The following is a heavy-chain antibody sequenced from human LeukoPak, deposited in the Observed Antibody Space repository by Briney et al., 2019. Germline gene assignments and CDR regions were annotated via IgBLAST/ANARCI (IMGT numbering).Heavy chain of an antibody. V-gene: IGHV1-2*02. CDR3: ARGRAINTIPAAGRSRQLFDY. CDR1: GCTIICYH. CDR2: INPNSGGT. J-gene: IGHJ4*02. D-gene: IGHD6-13*01. Sequence: ASVKVSCKASGCTIICYHMHWVRRAPGQGLEWMGWINPNSGGTNYAQKFQGRVTMTRDTSISTAYMELSRLRSDDTAVYYCARGRAINTIPAAGRSRQLFDYWGQGTLVTVSS.